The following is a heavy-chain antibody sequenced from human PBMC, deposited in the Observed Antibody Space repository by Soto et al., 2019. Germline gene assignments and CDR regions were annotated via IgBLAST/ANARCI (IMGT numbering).Heavy chain of an antibody. CDR2: ISHTGGTT. J-gene: IGHJ3*01. CDR3: ARKLPVAGAHDAFDL. V-gene: IGHV3-23*01. D-gene: IGHD6-19*01. CDR1: GFTFGDFP. Sequence: QLLESGGGLVQPGGSLRLSCAASGFTFGDFPMSWVRQAPGKGLVWVSGISHTGGTTVYAASVKGRFIISRDNAQSALWLQMNSLRAEDTAFYYCARKLPVAGAHDAFDLWGPGTLVTVS.